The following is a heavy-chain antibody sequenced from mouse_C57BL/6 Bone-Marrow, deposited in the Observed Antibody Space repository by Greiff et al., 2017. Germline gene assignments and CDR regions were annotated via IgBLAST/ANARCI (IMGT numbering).Heavy chain of an antibody. CDR2: MHPNGGSP. V-gene: IGHV1-64*01. CDR3: ARSYDYDDYTMDY. J-gene: IGHJ4*01. D-gene: IGHD2-4*01. CDR1: GYTFTNYW. Sequence: VQLHQPGAELVKPGASVKLSCKASGYTFTNYWMHWVKPRPGQGLEWIGMMHPNGGSPDYNEKFKSEATLSVDKSSRTAYMELSSLTSEDSAVYYCARSYDYDDYTMDYWGQGTSVTVSS.